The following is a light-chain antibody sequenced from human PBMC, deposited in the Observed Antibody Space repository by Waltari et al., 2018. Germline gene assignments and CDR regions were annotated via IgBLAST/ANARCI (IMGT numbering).Light chain of an antibody. CDR3: QTGGHGTWV. Sequence: QLVLTQSPSASASLGASVKLTCTPSSGPSSNLIACHQQQPEKGPRYLMKVNSDGSHSKGDEIPDRFSGSSSGAARYLTISSLQSEDEADYYCQTGGHGTWVFGGGTKLTVL. CDR2: VNSDGSH. V-gene: IGLV4-69*01. CDR1: SGPSSNL. J-gene: IGLJ3*02.